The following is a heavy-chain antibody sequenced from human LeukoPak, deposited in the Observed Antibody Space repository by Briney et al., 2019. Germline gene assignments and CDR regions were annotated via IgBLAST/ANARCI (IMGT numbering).Heavy chain of an antibody. D-gene: IGHD4-23*01. Sequence: PGGSLRLSCAASGFTFSSYGMNWVRQAPGKGLEWVSYISSSGSTIYYADSVKGRFTISRDNARNSLYLQMNSLRDEDTALYYCARDRRYYGGYCFYGLDVWGQGTTVTVSS. CDR2: ISSSGSTI. CDR1: GFTFSSYG. V-gene: IGHV3-48*02. CDR3: ARDRRYYGGYCFYGLDV. J-gene: IGHJ6*02.